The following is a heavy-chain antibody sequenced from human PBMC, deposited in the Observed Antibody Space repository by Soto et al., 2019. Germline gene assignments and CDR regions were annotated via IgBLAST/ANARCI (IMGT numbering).Heavy chain of an antibody. CDR3: AREGGALYDSSGYYWFDY. Sequence: QVQLVQSGAEVKKPGSSVKVSCKASGGTFSSYAISWVRQAPGQGLEWMGGIIPIFVTANYAQKFQGRVTITADESTSTAYMELSSLRSEDTAVYYCAREGGALYDSSGYYWFDYWGQGTLVTVSS. CDR1: GGTFSSYA. D-gene: IGHD3-22*01. CDR2: IIPIFVTA. J-gene: IGHJ4*02. V-gene: IGHV1-69*01.